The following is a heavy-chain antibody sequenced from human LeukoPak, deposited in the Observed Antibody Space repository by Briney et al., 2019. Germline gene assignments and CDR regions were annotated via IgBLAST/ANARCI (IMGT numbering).Heavy chain of an antibody. J-gene: IGHJ6*03. CDR3: ARILFGYSRSWWIMDV. CDR2: ISGNGART. D-gene: IGHD6-13*01. V-gene: IGHV3-23*01. CDR1: GFSFSSYA. Sequence: GGSLRLSCAASGFSFSSYAMSWVRQAPGKGLEWVSVISGNGARTYSADSVKGRFTISRDNAKNSLYLQMNSLRAEDTAVYYCARILFGYSRSWWIMDVWGKGTTVTVSS.